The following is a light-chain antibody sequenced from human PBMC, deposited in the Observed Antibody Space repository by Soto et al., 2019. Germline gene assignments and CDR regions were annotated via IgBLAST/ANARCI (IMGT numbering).Light chain of an antibody. CDR3: PSYTTNNTLV. J-gene: IGLJ1*01. V-gene: IGLV2-14*01. CDR1: SSDAADYKY. CDR2: EVT. Sequence: QSALTQPASVSGSPGQSITISCTGTSSDAADYKYVSWYQQHPGKAPKALIAEVTKRPSGVSDRFSGSKSGNTASLTISGLQAEDEADYYCPSYTTNNTLVFGTGTKATVL.